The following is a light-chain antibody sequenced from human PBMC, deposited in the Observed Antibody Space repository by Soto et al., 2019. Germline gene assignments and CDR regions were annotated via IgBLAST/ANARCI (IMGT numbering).Light chain of an antibody. V-gene: IGKV3D-15*01. CDR2: AAS. CDR1: QSVSSN. CDR3: QQYNNRWT. Sequence: EIVMAQSPATLSVSPGERATLSCRASQSVSSNLAWYQQKPGQAPRLLIYAASTRATGIPARFIGNGSGTEFTLTISSLQSEDFAVYYCQQYNNRWTFGQGTKVDIK. J-gene: IGKJ1*01.